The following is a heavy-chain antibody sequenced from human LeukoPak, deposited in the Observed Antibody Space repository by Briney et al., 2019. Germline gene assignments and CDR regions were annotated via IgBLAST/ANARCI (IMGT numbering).Heavy chain of an antibody. J-gene: IGHJ4*02. V-gene: IGHV4-59*01. D-gene: IGHD2-15*01. CDR2: IYYSGST. CDR3: ARAYCSGGSCYRAFDY. Sequence: PSETLSLTCTVSGGSISSYYWSWIRQPPGQGLEWTGYIYYSGSTNYNPSLKSRVTISVDTSKNQFSLKLSSVTAADTAVYYCARAYCSGGSCYRAFDYWGQGTLVTVSS. CDR1: GGSISSYY.